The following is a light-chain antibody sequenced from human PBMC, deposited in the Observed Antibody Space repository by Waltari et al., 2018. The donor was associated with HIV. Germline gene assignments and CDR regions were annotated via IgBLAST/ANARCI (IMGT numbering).Light chain of an antibody. CDR2: AAS. Sequence: DIQMTQSPSSVSASVDDRVTITCRASQPISRGVAWYQHKPAEGPKPLVYAASTLHSGVPSRFAGSASGTNFSHTINSLQPEDFATYYCQQADSFPITVGQGTRLDTK. CDR3: QQADSFPIT. CDR1: QPISRG. J-gene: IGKJ5*01. V-gene: IGKV1-12*01.